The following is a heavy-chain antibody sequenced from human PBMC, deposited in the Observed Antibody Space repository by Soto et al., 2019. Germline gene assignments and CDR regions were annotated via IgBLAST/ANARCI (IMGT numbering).Heavy chain of an antibody. CDR1: GFTFSSYA. D-gene: IGHD6-13*01. Sequence: GGSLRLSCAASGFTFSSYAMSWVRQAPGKGLEWVSAISGSGGSTYYADSVQGRFTISRDNAKNSLYLQMNSLRAEDTAVYYCARERAAAADNGGVDYWGQGTLVTVSS. V-gene: IGHV3-23*01. CDR2: ISGSGGST. CDR3: ARERAAAADNGGVDY. J-gene: IGHJ4*02.